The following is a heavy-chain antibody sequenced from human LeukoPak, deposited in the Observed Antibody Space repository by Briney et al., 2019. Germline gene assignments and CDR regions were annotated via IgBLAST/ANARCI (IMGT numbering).Heavy chain of an antibody. CDR2: STHSGST. D-gene: IGHD2-2*01. V-gene: IGHV4-34*01. J-gene: IGHJ4*02. CDR3: ARGQTGAAALDF. CDR1: GGSFSGHY. Sequence: SETLSLTCAVYGGSFSGHYWTWIRQPPGKGLEWIGESTHSGSTNYNPSLKSRVSISVDMSKNQFSLKLTSVTAADTAVYHCARGQTGAAALDFWGPGTLVTVSS.